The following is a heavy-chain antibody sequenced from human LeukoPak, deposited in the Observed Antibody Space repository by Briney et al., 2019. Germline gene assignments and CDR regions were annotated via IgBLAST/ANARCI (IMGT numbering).Heavy chain of an antibody. J-gene: IGHJ4*02. CDR2: ISYVGSNK. V-gene: IGHV3-30*18. Sequence: GGSLRLSCAASGFTFSSYGMHWVRQAPGKGLEWVAVISYVGSNKYYADSVKGRFTISRDNSKNTLYLQMNSLRAEDTAIYYCTKDGDWRPAADWGQGTLVTVSS. D-gene: IGHD2-2*01. CDR3: TKDGDWRPAAD. CDR1: GFTFSSYG.